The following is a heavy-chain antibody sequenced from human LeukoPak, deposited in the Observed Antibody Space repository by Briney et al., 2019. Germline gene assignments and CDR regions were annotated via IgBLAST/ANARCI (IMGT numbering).Heavy chain of an antibody. CDR3: ARGGGGVVSDYYGMDV. D-gene: IGHD3-16*01. Sequence: PSETLSLTCAVHGGSFIGYYWSWIRQPPGKGLEWIGEINHSGITNYNPSLKSRVTISVDTSKNQFSLRLSSVTAADTAVYYCARGGGGVVSDYYGMDVWGQGTTVTVSS. CDR2: INHSGIT. V-gene: IGHV4-34*01. J-gene: IGHJ6*02. CDR1: GGSFIGYY.